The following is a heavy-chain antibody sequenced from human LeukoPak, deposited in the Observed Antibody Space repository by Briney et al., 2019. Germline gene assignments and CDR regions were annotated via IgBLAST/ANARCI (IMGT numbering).Heavy chain of an antibody. J-gene: IGHJ6*02. CDR1: GGTFSSYA. V-gene: IGHV1-69*13. CDR2: IIPIFGTA. CDR3: ARVWEMATIRYYYYGMDV. Sequence: SVKVSCKASGGTFSSYAISWVRQAPGQGLEWMGGIIPIFGTANYAQKFQGRVTITADESTSTAYMEPSSLRSEDTAVYYCARVWEMATIRYYYYGMDVWGQGTTVTVSS. D-gene: IGHD5-24*01.